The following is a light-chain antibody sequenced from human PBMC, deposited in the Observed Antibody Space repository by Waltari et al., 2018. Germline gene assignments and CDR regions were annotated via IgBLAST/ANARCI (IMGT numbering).Light chain of an antibody. CDR1: QSISSN. V-gene: IGKV3D-15*01. Sequence: IVMTQSQATLSVFPGERATLPCRASQSISSNLAWYQQKPGQAPSLLIYGASTRPTGIPDRFTGSGSGIEFTLTINSLQSEDFAVYYCQQYNNWPPDPTFGQGTKVEIK. CDR3: QQYNNWPPDPT. J-gene: IGKJ1*01. CDR2: GAS.